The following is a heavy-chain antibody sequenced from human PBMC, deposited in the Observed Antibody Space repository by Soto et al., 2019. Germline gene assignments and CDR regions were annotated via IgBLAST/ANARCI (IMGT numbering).Heavy chain of an antibody. D-gene: IGHD2-8*01. CDR1: VDSVTNYF. CDR3: ARDPGYCPNGVCPIFDF. V-gene: IGHV4-59*02. Sequence: PSETLSLTCTVSVDSVTNYFWSWMRQPPGKGLEWIGHMYHGGRTNYSPSLKSRVTMSLDSSRNQFSLNLSSVTAADTAVYFCARDPGYCPNGVCPIFDFWGQGLLVTVSS. CDR2: MYHGGRT. J-gene: IGHJ4*02.